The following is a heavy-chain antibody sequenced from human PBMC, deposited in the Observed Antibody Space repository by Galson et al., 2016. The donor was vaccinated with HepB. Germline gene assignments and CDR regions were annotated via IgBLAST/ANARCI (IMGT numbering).Heavy chain of an antibody. J-gene: IGHJ4*02. CDR1: GFTFGSYA. CDR2: ISFDGNRR. Sequence: SLRLSCAASGFTFGSYAMHWVRQAPGKGLESLAFISFDGNRRYYADSVKGRFTISRDNSKNTLYMQINSLRGEDSALYYCARERDGRGLGYWGQGTLVTVSS. V-gene: IGHV3-30-3*01. CDR3: ARERDGRGLGY. D-gene: IGHD5-24*01.